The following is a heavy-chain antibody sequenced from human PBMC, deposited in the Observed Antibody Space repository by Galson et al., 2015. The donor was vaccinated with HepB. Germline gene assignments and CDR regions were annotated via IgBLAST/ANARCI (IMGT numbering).Heavy chain of an antibody. Sequence: SLRLSCAASGFTFSSYGMHWVRQAPGKGLEWVAVISYDGSNKYYADSVKGRFTISRDNSKNTLCLQMNSLRAEDTAVYYCAKDPGYSSGWYGFDYWGQGTLVTVSS. CDR2: ISYDGSNK. V-gene: IGHV3-30*18. D-gene: IGHD6-19*01. CDR3: AKDPGYSSGWYGFDY. CDR1: GFTFSSYG. J-gene: IGHJ4*02.